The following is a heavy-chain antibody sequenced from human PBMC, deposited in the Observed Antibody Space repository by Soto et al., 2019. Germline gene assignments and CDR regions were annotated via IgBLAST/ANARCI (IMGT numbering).Heavy chain of an antibody. CDR2: TSYDGSNN. D-gene: IGHD3-16*01. J-gene: IGHJ4*02. CDR1: GFTFRSYV. CDR3: ARWGTTGGLDV. Sequence: QVHLVESGGGVVQPGTSLRLSCVGSGFTFRSYVIHWVRQAPGKGLEWVALTSYDGSNNFYGDSVKGRFTISRHNSRNTVELQMDSLRFENTALYYFARWGTTGGLDVWGQGTLVSVSS. V-gene: IGHV3-33*05.